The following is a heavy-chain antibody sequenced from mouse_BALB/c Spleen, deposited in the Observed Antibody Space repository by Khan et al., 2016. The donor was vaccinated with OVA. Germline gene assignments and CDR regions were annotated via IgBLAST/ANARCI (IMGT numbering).Heavy chain of an antibody. Sequence: EVELVESGPGLVKPSQSLSLTCTVTGYSITSNYAWNWIRQFPGNKLEWMGYISYSGSPNYNPSLKSRISITRDTSKNQFFLQLHSVTTEETATYYCERGNYYGYAMDYWGQGTSITVSS. J-gene: IGHJ4*01. D-gene: IGHD1-1*01. CDR3: ERGNYYGYAMDY. V-gene: IGHV3-2*02. CDR1: GYSITSNYA. CDR2: ISYSGSP.